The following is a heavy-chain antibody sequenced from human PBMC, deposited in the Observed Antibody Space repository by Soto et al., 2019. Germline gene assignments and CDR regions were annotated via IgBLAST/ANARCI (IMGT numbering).Heavy chain of an antibody. CDR1: GFTFNNYA. CDR3: AKERNSPRDPFHN. V-gene: IGHV3-23*01. Sequence: AGGSLRLSCAASGFTFNNYAMSWVRQAPGKGLEWVSAISANGQGIYYADSVKGRFIISRDSSKNTVFLHMDSLTAEDTAVYYCAKERNSPRDPFHNWGQGTLVTVSS. CDR2: ISANGQGI. J-gene: IGHJ4*02.